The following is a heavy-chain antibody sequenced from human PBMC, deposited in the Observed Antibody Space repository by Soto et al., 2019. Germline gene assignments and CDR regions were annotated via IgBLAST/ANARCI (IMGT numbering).Heavy chain of an antibody. J-gene: IGHJ4*02. Sequence: EVQLVESGGGLVQPGGPLRLSCEASGSPFSSVGWTWVRQGPGKGREWLANIKKDENGRDYLDSVKGRFTISRDNAKNALYLQMNGPRAYDTAVYYCATHAGPAAAVVVVDFWGQGTLVTVSS. CDR3: ATHAGPAAAVVVVDF. CDR2: IKKDENGR. CDR1: GSPFSSVG. D-gene: IGHD6-13*01. V-gene: IGHV3-7*02.